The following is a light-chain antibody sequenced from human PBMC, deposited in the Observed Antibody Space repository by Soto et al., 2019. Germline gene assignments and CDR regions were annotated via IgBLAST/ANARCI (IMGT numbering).Light chain of an antibody. CDR1: SSDVGAYEH. V-gene: IGLV2-14*03. Sequence: QALLTQPASVSGSPGQSVTISCTGASSDVGAYEHVSWYQQHPGRAPKLILYDVNNRPSGVSNHFSGSKSGNTASLVISGLQANDEADYYCSSYSTTNILVFGSGTNVTVL. CDR2: DVN. J-gene: IGLJ1*01. CDR3: SSYSTTNILV.